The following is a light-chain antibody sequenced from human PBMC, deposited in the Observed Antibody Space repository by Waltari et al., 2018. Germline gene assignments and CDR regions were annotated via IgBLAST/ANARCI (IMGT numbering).Light chain of an antibody. CDR2: GAS. CDR3: QQYNNWPGA. Sequence: ETVMTQSPVTLSVSPGESVTLSCTTSQYVSNNLAWYQQKPGQSPRLLIYGASTRATGVPARFSGSGSGTSFTLTISSLQSEDFGLYYCQQYNNWPGAFGPGTKV. CDR1: QYVSNN. V-gene: IGKV3-15*01. J-gene: IGKJ3*01.